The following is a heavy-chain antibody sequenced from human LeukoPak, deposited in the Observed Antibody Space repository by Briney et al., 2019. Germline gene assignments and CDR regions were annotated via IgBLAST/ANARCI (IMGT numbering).Heavy chain of an antibody. CDR2: ISSSSSYI. CDR1: GFTFSSYS. V-gene: IGHV3-21*01. CDR3: ARVYCSGGSCILYYYMDV. J-gene: IGHJ6*03. Sequence: GGSLRLSCAASGFTFSSYSMNWVRQAPGKGLEWVSSISSSSSYIYYADSVKGRFTISRDNAKNSLYLQMNSLRAEDTAVYYCARVYCSGGSCILYYYMDVWGKGTTVTISS. D-gene: IGHD2-15*01.